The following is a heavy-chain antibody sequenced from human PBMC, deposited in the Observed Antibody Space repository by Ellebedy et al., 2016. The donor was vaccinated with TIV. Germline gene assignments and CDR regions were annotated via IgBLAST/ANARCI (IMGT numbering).Heavy chain of an antibody. J-gene: IGHJ4*02. CDR2: IYYSGST. Sequence: SETLSLTCTVSGGSISSYYWSWIRQPPGKGLEWIGYIYYSGSTNYNPSLKSRVTISIDTSKNQFSLKLSSVTAADTAVYYCARSPTVDTPMATASTFDYWGQGTLVTVSS. CDR3: ARSPTVDTPMATASTFDY. V-gene: IGHV4-59*12. CDR1: GGSISSYY. D-gene: IGHD5-18*01.